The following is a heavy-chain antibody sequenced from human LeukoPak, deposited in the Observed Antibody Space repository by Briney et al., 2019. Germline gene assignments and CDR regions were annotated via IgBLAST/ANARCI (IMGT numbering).Heavy chain of an antibody. Sequence: GASVKVSCKASGYTFTTYGITWIRQAPGQGLEWLGWISPYNGATEYAQNLLDRVSMTTDTSTNTAYIEVRSLKSDDTAVYYCARDSDWNVDYWGQGTLVTVSS. CDR3: ARDSDWNVDY. V-gene: IGHV1-18*01. CDR2: ISPYNGAT. D-gene: IGHD1-1*01. J-gene: IGHJ4*02. CDR1: GYTFTTYG.